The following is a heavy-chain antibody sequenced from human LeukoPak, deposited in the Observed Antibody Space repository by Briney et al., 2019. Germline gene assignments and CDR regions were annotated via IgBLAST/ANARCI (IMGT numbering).Heavy chain of an antibody. CDR1: GFTFSSYG. J-gene: IGHJ3*02. CDR2: IRYDGSNK. D-gene: IGHD3-22*01. CDR3: ACRVYYYDSSGDAFDI. Sequence: GGSLRLSCAASGFTFSSYGMHWVRQAPGKGLEWVAFIRYDGSNKYYADSVKGRFTISRDNSKNTLYLQMNSLRAEDTAVYYCACRVYYYDSSGDAFDIWGQGTMVTVSS. V-gene: IGHV3-30*02.